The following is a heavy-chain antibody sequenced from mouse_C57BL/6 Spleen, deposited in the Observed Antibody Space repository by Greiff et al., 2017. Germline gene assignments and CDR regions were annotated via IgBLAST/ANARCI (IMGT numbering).Heavy chain of an antibody. CDR1: GYTFTSYW. CDR2: IYPGSGST. Sequence: QVQLQQPGAELVKPGASVKMSCKASGYTFTSYWITWVKQRPGQGLEWIGDIYPGSGSTNYNEKFKSKATLTVDTSSSTAYMQLSSLTSEDSAVYYCGSYYYGLYYFDYWGQGTTLTVSS. D-gene: IGHD1-1*01. CDR3: GSYYYGLYYFDY. V-gene: IGHV1-55*01. J-gene: IGHJ2*01.